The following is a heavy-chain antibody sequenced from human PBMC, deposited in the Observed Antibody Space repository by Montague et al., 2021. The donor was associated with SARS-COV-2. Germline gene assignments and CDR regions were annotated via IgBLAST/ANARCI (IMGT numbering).Heavy chain of an antibody. V-gene: IGHV4-39*01. D-gene: IGHD3-10*01. Sequence: SETLSLTCTVSGGSVSSSPYYWGWIRQPPGRGLEWVGSIPYSGRTYFSPSLKSRLTISVDSSENQFSLRLSSVTAADTAVYYCASSYYYGSGTYVYNYYMDVWGEGTTVTVSS. CDR2: IPYSGRT. J-gene: IGHJ6*03. CDR3: ASSYYYGSGTYVYNYYMDV. CDR1: GGSVSSSPYY.